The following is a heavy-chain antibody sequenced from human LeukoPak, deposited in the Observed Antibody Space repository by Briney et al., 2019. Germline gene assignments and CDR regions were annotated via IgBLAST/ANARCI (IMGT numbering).Heavy chain of an antibody. V-gene: IGHV3-15*01. D-gene: IGHD6-25*01. Sequence: PGGSLRLSCAASGLTFSNAWMSWVRQAPGKGLEWVGRIKSKTDGGTTDYAAPVKGRFTISRDDSKDTLYLQMSSLSAEDTAVYYCARDGSGFYYYYYMDVWGRGTAVTVSS. CDR3: ARDGSGFYYYYYMDV. CDR1: GLTFSNAW. CDR2: IKSKTDGGTT. J-gene: IGHJ6*03.